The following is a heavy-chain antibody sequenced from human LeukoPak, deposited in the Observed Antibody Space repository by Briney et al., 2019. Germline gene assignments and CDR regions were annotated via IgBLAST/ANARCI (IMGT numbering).Heavy chain of an antibody. Sequence: SVKVSCKASGGTFSSYAISWVRQAPGQGLEWMGRIIPVLGIANYAQKFQGRVTITADKSTSTAYMELSSLRSEDTAVYYCARDPYYYDSSGGFDPWGQGTLVTVSS. J-gene: IGHJ5*02. CDR3: ARDPYYYDSSGGFDP. V-gene: IGHV1-69*04. CDR1: GGTFSSYA. CDR2: IIPVLGIA. D-gene: IGHD3-22*01.